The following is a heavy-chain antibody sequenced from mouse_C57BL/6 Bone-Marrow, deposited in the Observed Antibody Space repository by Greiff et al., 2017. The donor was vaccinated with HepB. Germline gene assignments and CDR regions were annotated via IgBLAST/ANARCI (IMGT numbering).Heavy chain of an antibody. V-gene: IGHV1-53*01. CDR1: GYTFTSYW. Sequence: QVQLQQPGTELVKPGASVKLSCKASGYTFTSYWMHWVKQRPGQGLEWIGNINPSNGGTNYNEKFKSKATLTVDKSSITAYMQLSSLTSEDSAVYSWARGATVVATDWYFDVWGTGTTVTVSS. CDR3: ARGATVVATDWYFDV. J-gene: IGHJ1*03. D-gene: IGHD1-1*01. CDR2: INPSNGGT.